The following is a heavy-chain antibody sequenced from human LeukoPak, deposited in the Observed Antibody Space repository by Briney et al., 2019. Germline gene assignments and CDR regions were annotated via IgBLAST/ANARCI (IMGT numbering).Heavy chain of an antibody. V-gene: IGHV3-48*04. CDR2: ISSSSSTI. J-gene: IGHJ4*02. Sequence: PGGSLRLSCAASEFTFSLYNMHWVRQAPGKGLEWVSYISSSSSTIYYADSVKGRFTISRDNAKNSLYLQMNSLRAEDTAVYYCAMGVGGYFDYWGQGTLVTVSS. CDR3: AMGVGGYFDY. D-gene: IGHD1-26*01. CDR1: EFTFSLYN.